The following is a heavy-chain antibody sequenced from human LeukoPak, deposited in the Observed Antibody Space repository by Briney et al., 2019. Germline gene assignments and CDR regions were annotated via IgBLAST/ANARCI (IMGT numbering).Heavy chain of an antibody. J-gene: IGHJ6*03. D-gene: IGHD6-13*01. CDR3: ARLLASSSSWLPYYYYYYMDV. CDR1: GFTFSSYW. Sequence: GGSLRLSCAASGFTFSSYWISWVRQAPGKGLEWVANIKQDGSEKYYVDSVKGRFTISRDNAKNSLYLQMNSLRAEDTAVYYCARLLASSSSWLPYYYYYYMDVWGKGTTVTVSS. V-gene: IGHV3-7*01. CDR2: IKQDGSEK.